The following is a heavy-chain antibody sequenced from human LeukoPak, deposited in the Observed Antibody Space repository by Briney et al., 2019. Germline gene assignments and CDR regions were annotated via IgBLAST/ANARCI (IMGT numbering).Heavy chain of an antibody. J-gene: IGHJ4*02. CDR3: ARGSRELYYFDY. D-gene: IGHD1-7*01. CDR1: GGSVSNYY. Sequence: SETLSLTCSVSGGSVSNYYWSWIRQPPGKGLEWIGYVYYTGSTNYNPSLKSRVTMFEDKSKNQFSLRLYSVTVADTAVYYCARGSRELYYFDYWGQGTLVTVSS. CDR2: VYYTGST. V-gene: IGHV4-59*08.